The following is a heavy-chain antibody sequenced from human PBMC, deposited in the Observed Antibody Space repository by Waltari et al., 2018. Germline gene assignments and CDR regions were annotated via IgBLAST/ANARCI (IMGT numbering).Heavy chain of an antibody. Sequence: EVQLVGSGGGLVQPGGSLRLSCAAPGLTVHSPNTCYVRQAPGEGLEWVSVIYSNGNTYYADSVKGRFTTSRDNSKNTLYLQMNSLRAEDTAVYYCARDATYYYGSGSSSGDSFDIWGQGTMVTVSS. J-gene: IGHJ3*02. D-gene: IGHD3-10*01. CDR1: GLTVHSPN. CDR2: IYSNGNT. CDR3: ARDATYYYGSGSSSGDSFDI. V-gene: IGHV3-66*01.